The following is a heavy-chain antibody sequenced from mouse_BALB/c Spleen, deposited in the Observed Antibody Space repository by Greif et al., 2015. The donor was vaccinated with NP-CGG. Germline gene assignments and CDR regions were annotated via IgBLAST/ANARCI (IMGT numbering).Heavy chain of an antibody. CDR2: INPSTGYT. V-gene: IGHV1-7*01. CDR3: ARRNYGDYYFDY. J-gene: IGHJ2*01. Sequence: QVQLKQSGSELAKPGASVKMSCKASGYTFTSYWMHWVKQRPGQGLEWIGYINPSTGYTEYNQKFKDKTTLTADKSSSTAYMQLSSLTSEESAVYYCARRNYGDYYFDYWGQGTTLPVSS. CDR1: GYTFTSYW. D-gene: IGHD2-13*01.